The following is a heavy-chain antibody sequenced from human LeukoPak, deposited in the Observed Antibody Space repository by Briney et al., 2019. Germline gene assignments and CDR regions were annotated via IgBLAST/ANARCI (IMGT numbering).Heavy chain of an antibody. CDR1: GGSFSGYY. J-gene: IGHJ4*02. Sequence: SETLSLTCAVYGGSFSGYYWSWIRQPPGKGLEWIGEINHSGSTNYNPSLKSRVTISVDTSKNQFSLKLSSVTAADTAVYYCARGAVGSGTYFDYWGQGTLDTVSS. D-gene: IGHD3-10*01. V-gene: IGHV4-34*01. CDR3: ARGAVGSGTYFDY. CDR2: INHSGST.